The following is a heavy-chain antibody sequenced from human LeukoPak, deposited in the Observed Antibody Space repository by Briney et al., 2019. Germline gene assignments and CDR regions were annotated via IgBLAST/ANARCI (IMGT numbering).Heavy chain of an antibody. CDR1: GGSISSYY. Sequence: SETLSLTCTVSGGSISSYYWSWIRQPPGQGLEWIGYIHYSGSTNYNPSLKSRVTISVDTSKNQFSLKLSSVTAADTAVYYCARGGTLTEVYNHWYFDLWGRGTLVTVS. CDR2: IHYSGST. CDR3: ARGGTLTEVYNHWYFDL. D-gene: IGHD1-1*01. V-gene: IGHV4-59*01. J-gene: IGHJ2*01.